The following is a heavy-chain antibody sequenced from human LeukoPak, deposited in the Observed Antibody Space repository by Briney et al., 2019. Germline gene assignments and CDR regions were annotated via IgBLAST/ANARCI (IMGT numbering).Heavy chain of an antibody. CDR2: IYSGGST. CDR3: VASPGHSSGYRRYWYFDL. V-gene: IGHV3-53*05. CDR1: GCTVSSNY. Sequence: GESLRLSCAASGCTVSSNYMSWVREAPWKGLEWVLVIYSGGSTYYADSVKGRFTISRDNSKNTLYLQMSSLRAEDTAVYYCVASPGHSSGYRRYWYFDLWGRGTLVTVSS. D-gene: IGHD3-22*01. J-gene: IGHJ2*01.